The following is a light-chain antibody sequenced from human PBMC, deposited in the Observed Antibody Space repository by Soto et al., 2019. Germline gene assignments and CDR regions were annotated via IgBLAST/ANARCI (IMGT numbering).Light chain of an antibody. V-gene: IGKV1-12*01. CDR3: QQRSNWPPIT. J-gene: IGKJ5*01. CDR2: GAT. Sequence: DIQMTQSPSSVSASVGDRVTITFRASQGVSSYLAWYQQKPGKAPKLLIYGATSLQSGVPSRFSGSGSGTDFTFTISSLQPEDIAVYYCQQRSNWPPITFGQGTRLQI. CDR1: QGVSSY.